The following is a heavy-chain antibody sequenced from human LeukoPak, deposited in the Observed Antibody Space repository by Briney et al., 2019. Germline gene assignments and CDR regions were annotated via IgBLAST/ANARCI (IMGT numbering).Heavy chain of an antibody. V-gene: IGHV1-2*02. Sequence: ASVKVSCKASGYTFTGYYMHWVRQAPGQGLEWMGWINPNSGGTNYAQKFQGRVTMTRDTSISTAYMELSRLRSDDTAVYYCAKQYQSLLFSRLGAIFDYWGQGTLVTVSS. J-gene: IGHJ4*02. D-gene: IGHD1-26*01. CDR1: GYTFTGYY. CDR2: INPNSGGT. CDR3: AKQYQSLLFSRLGAIFDY.